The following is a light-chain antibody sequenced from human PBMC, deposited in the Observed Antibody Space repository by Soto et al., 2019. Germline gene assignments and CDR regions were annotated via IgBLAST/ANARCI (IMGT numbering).Light chain of an antibody. V-gene: IGKV3-15*01. J-gene: IGKJ2*03. CDR3: QHYNNWPPYS. CDR1: HDVSTN. Sequence: ETVMTQSPDTRSVSPGESATLSCRASHDVSTNLAWFHQKPGQTPRLVLYGASKRATGIPARFSGSGSGRHFTLTISSLQSEDFGVYYCQHYNNWPPYSFGQGTKVDIK. CDR2: GAS.